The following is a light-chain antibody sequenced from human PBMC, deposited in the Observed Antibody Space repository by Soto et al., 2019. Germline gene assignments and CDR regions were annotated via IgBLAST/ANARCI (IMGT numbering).Light chain of an antibody. J-gene: IGKJ5*01. V-gene: IGKV3-20*01. CDR3: QQYGSTLPIT. CDR2: GAS. CDR1: QSVSSSY. Sequence: EIVLTQSPGTLSLSPGERATLSCRASQSVSSSYLAWYQQKPGQAPRLLIYGASSRATGIPDRFSGSGSGTDFTLTISRLEPEDCVVYYCQQYGSTLPITFGQGTRLEIK.